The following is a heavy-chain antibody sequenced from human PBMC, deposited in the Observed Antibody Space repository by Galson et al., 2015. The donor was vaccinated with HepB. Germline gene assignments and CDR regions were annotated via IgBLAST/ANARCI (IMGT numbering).Heavy chain of an antibody. J-gene: IGHJ4*02. V-gene: IGHV3-23*01. Sequence: SLRLSCAASGFTFSNYAMSWVRQAPGKGLECVSAIGVNPGNTDYADSVRGRFTISRDNSKNMLYLQMNNLRAEDTAVYYCAKGTTNIDYWGQGTLVTVSS. CDR2: IGVNPGNT. CDR3: AKGTTNIDY. CDR1: GFTFSNYA. D-gene: IGHD1-1*01.